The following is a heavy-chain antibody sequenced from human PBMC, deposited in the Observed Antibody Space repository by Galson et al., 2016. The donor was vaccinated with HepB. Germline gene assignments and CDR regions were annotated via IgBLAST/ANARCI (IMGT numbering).Heavy chain of an antibody. CDR3: AKSYCSSTSCFPDY. D-gene: IGHD2-2*01. CDR2: ISWNSDSI. Sequence: SLRLSCAASGFTFGHYAMHWVRQAPGKGLEWVSGISWNSDSIGYADSVKGRFTISRDNAKNSLYLQMNSLRAEDTALYYCAKSYCSSTSCFPDYWGQGTLVTVSS. J-gene: IGHJ4*02. V-gene: IGHV3-9*01. CDR1: GFTFGHYA.